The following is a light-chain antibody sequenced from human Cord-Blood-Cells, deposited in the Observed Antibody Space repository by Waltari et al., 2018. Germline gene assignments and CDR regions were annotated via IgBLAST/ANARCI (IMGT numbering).Light chain of an antibody. V-gene: IGLV5-45*02. CDR2: YKSDSDK. Sequence: QAVLTQPSSLSASLGASASRPCTLRSGSNVGTYRIYWHQQKPGSPPQYLLRYKSDSDKQQGSGVPSRFSGSKDASSNAGIVLIFGLQSEDEADYYCMIWHSSFWVFGGGTKLTVL. CDR3: MIWHSSFWV. CDR1: SGSNVGTYR. J-gene: IGLJ3*02.